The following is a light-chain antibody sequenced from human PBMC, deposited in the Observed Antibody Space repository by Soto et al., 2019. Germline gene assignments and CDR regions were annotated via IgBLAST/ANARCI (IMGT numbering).Light chain of an antibody. CDR3: QQYNNYSPST. CDR1: QSVSSSY. J-gene: IGKJ5*01. Sequence: EIVLTQSPGTLSLSPGERATLSCRASQSVSSSYLAWYQQKPGQAPRLLIYDASNRATGIPARFSGSGSGTDFTLTISSLEPEDFATYYCQQYNNYSPSTFGQGTRLEIK. CDR2: DAS. V-gene: IGKV3-20*01.